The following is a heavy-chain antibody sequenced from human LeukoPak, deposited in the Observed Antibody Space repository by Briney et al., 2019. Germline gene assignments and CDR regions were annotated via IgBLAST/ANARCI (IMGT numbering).Heavy chain of an antibody. J-gene: IGHJ2*01. Sequence: SETLSLTCSVSGGSISGSDYYWGWVRQPPGKGLEWIGSFYHSGSSYYNSSLKSRVTISIDTSKNQISLRLTSVTAADTAVYYCAGYGNYWDWYFDLWGRGTLVTVSS. CDR3: AGYGNYWDWYFDL. V-gene: IGHV4-39*07. CDR1: GGSISGSDYY. CDR2: FYHSGSS. D-gene: IGHD4-11*01.